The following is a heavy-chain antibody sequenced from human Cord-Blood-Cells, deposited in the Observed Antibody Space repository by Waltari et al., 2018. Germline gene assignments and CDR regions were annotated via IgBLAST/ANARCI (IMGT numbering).Heavy chain of an antibody. Sequence: QVQLVQSGAEVKKPGASVKVSCKASGYTFTSYYMHWVRQAPGQGLEWMGIINPSGGSTSYAQKFQGRVTMTRDTSTSTVYMELSSLRSEDTAVYYCATLPGVSTTGTTWDYWGQGTLVTVSS. J-gene: IGHJ4*02. D-gene: IGHD1-1*01. CDR1: GYTFTSYY. CDR2: INPSGGST. CDR3: ATLPGVSTTGTTWDY. V-gene: IGHV1-46*01.